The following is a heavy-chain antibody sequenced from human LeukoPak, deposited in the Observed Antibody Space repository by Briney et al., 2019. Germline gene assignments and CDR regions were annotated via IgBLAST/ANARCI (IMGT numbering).Heavy chain of an antibody. Sequence: SETLSLTCTVSGGSISSYYWSWIRQPPGKGLERIASISYSGTANYNPSFERRVTISIDTSKNQFFLQLTSLTAADTAVYYCASQSPGGDFENWGQGTLATVSS. CDR2: ISYSGTA. CDR3: ASQSPGGDFEN. V-gene: IGHV4-59*08. CDR1: GGSISSYY. D-gene: IGHD1-1*01. J-gene: IGHJ4*02.